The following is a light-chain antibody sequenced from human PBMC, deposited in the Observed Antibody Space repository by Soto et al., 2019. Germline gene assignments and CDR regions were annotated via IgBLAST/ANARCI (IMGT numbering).Light chain of an antibody. CDR2: EVN. J-gene: IGLJ1*01. CDR1: SSDVGGYNY. CDR3: TSYAGGNNV. Sequence: QSALTQLPSASGSPGQSVTISCTGTSSDVGGYNYVSWYQQYPGKVPKLMVYEVNKRPSGVPDRFSGSKSGNTASLTVSGLQADDEADYYCTSYAGGNNVFGTGTKLTVL. V-gene: IGLV2-8*01.